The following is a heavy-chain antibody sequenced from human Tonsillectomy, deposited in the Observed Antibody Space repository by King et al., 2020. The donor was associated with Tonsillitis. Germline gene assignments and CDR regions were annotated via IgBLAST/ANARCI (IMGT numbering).Heavy chain of an antibody. CDR1: GFTFSTCA. V-gene: IGHV3-30*02. CDR2: IRYVGRNK. Sequence: VQLVESGGGVVQPGGSLRLSCAASGFTFSTCAMHWVRQAPGKGLEWVAFIRYVGRNKFYADSVRGRFTISRHNSKNTLYLQMNSLRAEDTAVYYCAKATRGGYPDYWGQGTLVTVSS. CDR3: AKATRGGYPDY. D-gene: IGHD3-16*01. J-gene: IGHJ4*02.